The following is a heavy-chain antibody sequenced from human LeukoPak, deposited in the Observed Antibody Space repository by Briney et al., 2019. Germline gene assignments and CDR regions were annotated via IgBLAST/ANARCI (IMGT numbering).Heavy chain of an antibody. J-gene: IGHJ5*02. CDR2: FDPEDGET. D-gene: IGHD2-2*01. CDR3: ATDSYRADYSSTSCYYWFDP. CDR1: GNTLTELS. V-gene: IGHV1-24*01. Sequence: ASVKVSCKVSGNTLTELSMHWVRQAPGKGLEWMGGFDPEDGETIYAQKFQGRVTMTEDTSTDTAYMELSSLRSEDTAVYYCATDSYRADYSSTSCYYWFDPWGQGTLVTVSS.